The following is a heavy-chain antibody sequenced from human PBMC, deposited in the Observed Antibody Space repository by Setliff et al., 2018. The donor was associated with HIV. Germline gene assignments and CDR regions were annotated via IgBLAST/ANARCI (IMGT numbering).Heavy chain of an antibody. V-gene: IGHV4-39*01. CDR3: VRPSLGIGGGSIFHN. Sequence: SETLSLTCTVSGDSFSGTSYYWGWIRQPPGKGLEWIGSIQFSGSTWYTQSLKSRVTIWVDTSKNQFSLKVNSVTAADTAVYYCVRPSLGIGGGSIFHNWGQGTLVTVSS. CDR2: IQFSGST. CDR1: GDSFSGTSYY. J-gene: IGHJ4*01. D-gene: IGHD3-3*01.